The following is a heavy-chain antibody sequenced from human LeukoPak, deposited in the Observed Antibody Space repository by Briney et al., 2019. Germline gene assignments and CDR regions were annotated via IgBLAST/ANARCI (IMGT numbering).Heavy chain of an antibody. Sequence: ASVKVSCKASGYTFTVYYMHWVRQAPGQGLEWMGWINPNSDGTNYAQKFQGWVTMTRDTSISTAYMELSRLRSDDTAVYYCGYDSSGYYYPQPDYWGQGTLVTVSS. D-gene: IGHD3-22*01. CDR2: INPNSDGT. CDR1: GYTFTVYY. J-gene: IGHJ4*02. CDR3: GYDSSGYYYPQPDY. V-gene: IGHV1-2*04.